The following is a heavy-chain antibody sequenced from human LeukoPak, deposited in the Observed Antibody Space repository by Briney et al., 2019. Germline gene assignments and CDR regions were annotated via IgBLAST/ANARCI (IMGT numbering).Heavy chain of an antibody. V-gene: IGHV4-39*07. CDR3: ASLWPPFDY. CDR2: IYYSGST. CDR1: GGSISSSSYY. D-gene: IGHD3-10*01. Sequence: SETLSLTCTVSGGSISSSSYYWGWIRQPPGKGLEWIGSIYYSGSTYYNPSLKSRVTISVDTSKNQFSLKLSSVTAADTAVYYCASLWPPFDYWGQGTLVTVSS. J-gene: IGHJ4*02.